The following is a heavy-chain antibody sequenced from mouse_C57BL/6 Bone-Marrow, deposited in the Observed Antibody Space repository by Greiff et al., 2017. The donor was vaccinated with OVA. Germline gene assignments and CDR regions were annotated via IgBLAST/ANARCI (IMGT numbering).Heavy chain of an antibody. CDR1: GFNIKNTY. CDR3: ARGNFGSSFYAMDY. V-gene: IGHV14-3*01. J-gene: IGHJ4*01. D-gene: IGHD1-1*01. CDR2: IDPANDNT. Sequence: VQLVESVAELVRPGASVKLSCTASGFNIKNTYMHWVKQRPEQGLEWIGRIDPANDNTKYAPKFQGKATMTADTSSNTAYLQLSSLSSEDTAVYCCARGNFGSSFYAMDYWGQGTSVTVSS.